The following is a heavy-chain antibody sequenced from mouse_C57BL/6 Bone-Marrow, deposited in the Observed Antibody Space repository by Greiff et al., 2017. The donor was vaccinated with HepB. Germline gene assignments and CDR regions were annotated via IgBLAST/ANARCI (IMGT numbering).Heavy chain of an antibody. CDR3: ARRDGYYVRFAY. V-gene: IGHV5-2*01. D-gene: IGHD2-3*01. Sequence: VQLQQSGGGLVQPGESLKLSCESNEYEFPSHDMSWVRKTPEKRLELVAAINSDGGSTYYPDTMERRFIISRDNTKKTLYLQMSSLRSEDTALYYCARRDGYYVRFAYWGQGTLVTVSA. J-gene: IGHJ3*01. CDR1: EYEFPSHD. CDR2: INSDGGST.